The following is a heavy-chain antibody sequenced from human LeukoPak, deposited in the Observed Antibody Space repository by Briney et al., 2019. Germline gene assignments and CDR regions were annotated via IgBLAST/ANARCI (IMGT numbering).Heavy chain of an antibody. Sequence: PGGSLRLSCAASGFTFSSYSMNWVRPAPGKGLEWVSSISSSSSYIYYADSVKGRFTISRDNAKNSLYLQMNSLRAEDMAVYYCARDSYSSGWYEKNYYYYYGMDVWGKGTTVTVSS. D-gene: IGHD6-19*01. CDR3: ARDSYSSGWYEKNYYYYYGMDV. CDR1: GFTFSSYS. V-gene: IGHV3-21*01. J-gene: IGHJ6*04. CDR2: ISSSSSYI.